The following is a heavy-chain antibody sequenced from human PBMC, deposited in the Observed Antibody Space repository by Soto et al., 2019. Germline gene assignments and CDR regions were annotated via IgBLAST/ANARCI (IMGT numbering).Heavy chain of an antibody. CDR3: AADDPGARFDP. V-gene: IGHV1-2*02. CDR2: INPNNGAT. J-gene: IGHJ5*02. Sequence: QVQLVQSGAEVKKPGASVKVSCKAPRYIFTAYFMHWVRQAPGQGLEWMGWINPNNGATHYGLSFQGRVTMTRDTSISTADMELSSRRSDDTAVYYCAADDPGARFDPWGQGPLVIVSS. CDR1: RYIFTAYF. D-gene: IGHD1-1*01.